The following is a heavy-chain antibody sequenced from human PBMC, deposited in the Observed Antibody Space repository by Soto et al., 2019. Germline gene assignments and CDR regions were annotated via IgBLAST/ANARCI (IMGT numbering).Heavy chain of an antibody. CDR1: GGTFGNSA. Sequence: QVQLVQSGAEVKKPGSSVTVSCKASGGTFGNSAISWVRQAPGQGLEWMGGIIPIFSIPDYAQKFQGRITXTXDXXTTTAYRELTSLKSEDTAVYYWARDKDRQQLGGNYYYGIDVWGQGTTVTVSS. D-gene: IGHD2-15*01. J-gene: IGHJ6*02. CDR3: ARDKDRQQLGGNYYYGIDV. V-gene: IGHV1-69*05. CDR2: IIPIFSIP.